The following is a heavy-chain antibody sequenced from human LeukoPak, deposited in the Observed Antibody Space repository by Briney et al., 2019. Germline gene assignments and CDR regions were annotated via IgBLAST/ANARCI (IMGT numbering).Heavy chain of an antibody. CDR3: ARLRRGSRQTGFDY. CDR1: GGSISSSSYY. J-gene: IGHJ4*02. CDR2: IYYSGST. Sequence: TSETLSLTCTVSGGSISSSSYYWGWIRQPPGKGLEWIGSIYYSGSTYYNPSLKSRVTISVDTSKNQFSLKLSSVTAADTAVYYCARLRRGSRQTGFDYWGQGTLVTVSS. V-gene: IGHV4-39*01. D-gene: IGHD2-15*01.